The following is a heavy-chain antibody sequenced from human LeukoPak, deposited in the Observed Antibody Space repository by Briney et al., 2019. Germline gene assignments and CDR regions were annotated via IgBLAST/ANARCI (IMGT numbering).Heavy chain of an antibody. CDR2: ISGSDSST. D-gene: IGHD6-19*01. CDR1: GFTFSSYA. CDR3: ARSVAGHEGPFDY. Sequence: GGSLRLSCAASGFTFSSYAMSWVRQAPGKGLEWVSAISGSDSSTHYADSVKGRFTISRDNSKNTLYLQMNSLRAEDTAVYYYARSVAGHEGPFDYWGQGTLVTVSS. J-gene: IGHJ4*02. V-gene: IGHV3-23*01.